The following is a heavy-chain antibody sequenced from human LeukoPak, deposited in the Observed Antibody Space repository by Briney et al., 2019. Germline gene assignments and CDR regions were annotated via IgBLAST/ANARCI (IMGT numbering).Heavy chain of an antibody. D-gene: IGHD6-19*01. CDR1: GFTFSSYG. Sequence: PGGSLRLSCAASGFTFSSYGMHWVRQAPGKGLEWVAVISYDGSNKYYADSVKGRFTISRDNSKNTLYLQMNSLRAEDTAVYYCANFERTVAGPYNWFDPWGQGTLVTVSS. CDR3: ANFERTVAGPYNWFDP. J-gene: IGHJ5*02. CDR2: ISYDGSNK. V-gene: IGHV3-30*18.